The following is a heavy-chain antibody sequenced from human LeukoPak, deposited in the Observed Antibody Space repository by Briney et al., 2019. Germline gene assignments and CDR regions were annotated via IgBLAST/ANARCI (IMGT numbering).Heavy chain of an antibody. Sequence: HAGGSLRLSCAASGFTFSSYWMSWVRQAPGKGLEWVANIKQDGSEKYYVDSVKGRFTISRDNAKNSLYLQMNSLRAEDTAVYYCARDPRELPGRRFDYWGQGTLVTVSS. V-gene: IGHV3-7*01. D-gene: IGHD1-26*01. CDR1: GFTFSSYW. CDR2: IKQDGSEK. J-gene: IGHJ4*02. CDR3: ARDPRELPGRRFDY.